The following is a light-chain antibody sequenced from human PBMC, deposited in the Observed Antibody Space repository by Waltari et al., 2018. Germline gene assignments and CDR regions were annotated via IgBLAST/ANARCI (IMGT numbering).Light chain of an antibody. V-gene: IGLV2-11*01. CDR2: DVN. CDR1: SSDVGGYNY. Sequence: QSALTQPRSVSGSPGQSVTISCNGTSSDVGGYNYVSWYQQHPGKAPKLMMYDVNKRPSGVPDLFSGSKSGNTASLTISGLQAEDEADYYCCSYAGSYTFVFGGGTKLTVL. CDR3: CSYAGSYTFV. J-gene: IGLJ2*01.